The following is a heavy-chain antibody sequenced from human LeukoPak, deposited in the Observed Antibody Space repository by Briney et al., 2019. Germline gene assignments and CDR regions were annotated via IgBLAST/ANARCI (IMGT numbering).Heavy chain of an antibody. V-gene: IGHV3-23*01. Sequence: GGSLRLSCAASGFTFGDYAMSWVRQAPGQGLEWVSTISDDGSGTYYADSVKGRFTISRDNSKNTLYLQMNSLRAEDTAVYYCARRGYSGYGPFDYWGQGTLVTVSS. CDR3: ARRGYSGYGPFDY. CDR2: ISDDGSGT. J-gene: IGHJ4*02. D-gene: IGHD5-12*01. CDR1: GFTFGDYA.